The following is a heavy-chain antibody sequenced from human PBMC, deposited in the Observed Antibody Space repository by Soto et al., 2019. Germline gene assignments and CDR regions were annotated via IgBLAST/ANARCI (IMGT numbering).Heavy chain of an antibody. CDR1: GGSISSYY. CDR3: ARYCSSTSCYALWYFDL. J-gene: IGHJ2*01. CDR2: IYYSGST. Sequence: QVQLQESGPGLVKPSETLSLTCTVSGGSISSYYWSWIRQPPGKGLEWIGYIYYSGSTNYNPSLRSRVTIPVDTSKNQFSLKLSSVTAADTAVYYWARYCSSTSCYALWYFDLWCRGTLVSVSS. V-gene: IGHV4-59*08. D-gene: IGHD2-2*01.